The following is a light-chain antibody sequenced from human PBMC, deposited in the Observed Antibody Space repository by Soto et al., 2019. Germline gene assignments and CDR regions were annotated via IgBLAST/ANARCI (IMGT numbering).Light chain of an antibody. J-gene: IGKJ1*01. CDR3: QQYNSYSVT. CDR2: DVS. Sequence: DIHMTQPPSTLAASVGDRVTITCRPSQSISTWLAWYQQKPGKAPKLLIYDVSSLESGVPSRFSGSGSGTEFTLTISSLQPDDFAIYYCQQYNSYSVTFGQGTKVDIK. CDR1: QSISTW. V-gene: IGKV1-5*01.